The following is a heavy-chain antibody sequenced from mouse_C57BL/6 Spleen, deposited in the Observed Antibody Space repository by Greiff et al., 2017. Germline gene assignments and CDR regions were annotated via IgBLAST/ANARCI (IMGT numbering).Heavy chain of an antibody. V-gene: IGHV1-18*01. J-gene: IGHJ4*01. CDR3: ARSPYPYYAMDY. D-gene: IGHD5-1-1*01. CDR2: INPNNGGT. CDR1: GYTFTDYN. Sequence: EVQLQQSGPELVKPGASVKIPCKASGYTFTDYNMDWVKQSHGKSLEWIGDINPNNGGTSYNQKFKGKATVTVDKSYSTAYMELLSLTSEDTAVYYCARSPYPYYAMDYWGQGTSVTVSS.